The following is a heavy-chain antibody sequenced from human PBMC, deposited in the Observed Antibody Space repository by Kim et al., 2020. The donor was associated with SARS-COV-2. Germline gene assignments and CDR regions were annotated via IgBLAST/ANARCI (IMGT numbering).Heavy chain of an antibody. CDR2: VWYDGSNK. Sequence: GGSLRLSCAASGFMFKNHAMHWVRQAPGKGLEWVAVVWYDGSNKYYVESVKGRFTISRDNSKNMLYLEMNSLRAEDTAVYYCAKAWGYSYDWQRIDYWG. V-gene: IGHV3-33*06. D-gene: IGHD5-12*01. CDR1: GFMFKNHA. J-gene: IGHJ4*01. CDR3: AKAWGYSYDWQRIDY.